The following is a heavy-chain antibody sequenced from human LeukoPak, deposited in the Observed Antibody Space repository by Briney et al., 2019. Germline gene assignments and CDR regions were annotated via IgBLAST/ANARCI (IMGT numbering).Heavy chain of an antibody. CDR1: GGLFSNTA. Sequence: SVKVSCKASGGLFSNTAINWVRQGPGQGLEWMGGIIPMFGRANYAQKFQDRVTITADESTSTAYMELSSLRSEDTAVYYCARVGVEGASCYDYWGQGTLVTVSS. V-gene: IGHV1-69*01. CDR3: ARVGVEGASCYDY. D-gene: IGHD2-2*01. J-gene: IGHJ4*02. CDR2: IIPMFGRA.